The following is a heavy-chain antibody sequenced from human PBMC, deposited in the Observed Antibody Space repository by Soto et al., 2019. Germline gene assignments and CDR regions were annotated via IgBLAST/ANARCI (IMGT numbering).Heavy chain of an antibody. CDR3: AKDYSSGWHDSGY. D-gene: IGHD6-19*01. CDR1: GFTFSSYG. CDR2: ISYDGSNK. Sequence: QVQLVESGGGVVQPGRSLRLSCAASGFTFSSYGMHWVRQAPGKGLEWVAVISYDGSNKYYADSVKGRFTISRDNSKNTLYLQRNSLRAEDTAVYYCAKDYSSGWHDSGYWGQGTLVTVSS. V-gene: IGHV3-30*18. J-gene: IGHJ4*02.